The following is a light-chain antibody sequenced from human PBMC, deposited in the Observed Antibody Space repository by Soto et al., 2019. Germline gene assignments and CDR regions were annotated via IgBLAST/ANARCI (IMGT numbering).Light chain of an antibody. CDR2: AAS. V-gene: IGKV1-8*01. CDR1: QGISSY. Sequence: AIRMTQSPSSFSASTGDRVTITCRASQGISSYLAWYQQKPGKAPKILIYAASTLQSGVPPRFSGSGSGTDFTLTISCLQSEDFATYYCQQYYSYPRTFGQGTKVEIK. J-gene: IGKJ1*01. CDR3: QQYYSYPRT.